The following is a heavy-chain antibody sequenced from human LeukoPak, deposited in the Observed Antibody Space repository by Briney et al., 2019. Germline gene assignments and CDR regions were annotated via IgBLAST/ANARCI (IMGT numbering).Heavy chain of an antibody. V-gene: IGHV2-5*02. CDR3: AHRRGTYYFQY. CDR1: GFSLSSSGVG. CDR2: IYWDDDK. D-gene: IGHD1-26*01. J-gene: IGHJ4*02. Sequence: SGPTLVKPTQTLTLTCTFSGFSLSSSGVGVGWIRQPPGKALEWLALIYWDDDKRYSPSLKSRLTITKGTSKNQVVLTMTNMDPVDTATYYCAHRRGTYYFQYWGQGTLVTVSS.